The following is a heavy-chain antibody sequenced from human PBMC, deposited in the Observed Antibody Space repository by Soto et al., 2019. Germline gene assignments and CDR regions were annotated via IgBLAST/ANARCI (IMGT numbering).Heavy chain of an antibody. CDR2: IKSKNDGGTT. Sequence: EVQLVESGGGLVKPGGSLTLSCAASGFSFSGGWMSWVRQATGKGREWVGRIKSKNDGGTTDYAAPVKGRFTISRDDSKNTLYVQMNSLKIEDTAVYYCTTDEWEWGQGTLVTVSS. J-gene: IGHJ4*02. CDR3: TTDEWE. D-gene: IGHD1-26*01. CDR1: GFSFSGGW. V-gene: IGHV3-15*05.